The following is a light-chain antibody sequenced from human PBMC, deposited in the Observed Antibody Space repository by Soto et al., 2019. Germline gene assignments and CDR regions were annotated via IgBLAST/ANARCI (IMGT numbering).Light chain of an antibody. CDR1: SSNIESNT. V-gene: IGLV1-44*01. CDR2: SNY. CDR3: AAWDDILNGYV. Sequence: QSVLTQPPSASETPGQRVTISCSGSSSNIESNTVTWYQQLPGTAPKLVIYSNYDRPSGVPDRFSGSTSGTSASLVIRGLQSEDEADYYCAAWDDILNGYVFGGGTQLTVL. J-gene: IGLJ1*01.